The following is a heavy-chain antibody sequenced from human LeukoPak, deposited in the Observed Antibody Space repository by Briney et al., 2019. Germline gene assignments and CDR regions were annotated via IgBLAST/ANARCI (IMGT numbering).Heavy chain of an antibody. J-gene: IGHJ6*03. Sequence: SETLSLTCAVYGGSFSGYYWSWIRQPPGKGLEWIGETNHSGSTNYNPSLKSRVTISVDTSKNQFSLKLSSVTAADTAVYYCARAQIAAAGTYYMDVWGKGTTVTVSS. V-gene: IGHV4-34*01. CDR1: GGSFSGYY. CDR3: ARAQIAAAGTYYMDV. CDR2: TNHSGST. D-gene: IGHD6-13*01.